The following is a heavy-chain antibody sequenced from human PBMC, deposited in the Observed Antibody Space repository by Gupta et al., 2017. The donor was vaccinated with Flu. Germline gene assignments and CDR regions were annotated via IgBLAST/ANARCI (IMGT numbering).Heavy chain of an antibody. V-gene: IGHV3-23*01. Sequence: EVQLSESGGGLVHPGGSLRLSCTASGSTFNHFAMNWVRQAPGKELEWVASVAGSGLDTYHVDSVKGRFTISRDNSKNTVHLQLNSLRAEDTAVYYCARGLLGSCTGTRCYPLDSWGQGTLVTVSS. CDR3: ARGLLGSCTGTRCYPLDS. J-gene: IGHJ4*02. D-gene: IGHD2-2*03. CDR1: GSTFNHFA. CDR2: VAGSGLDT.